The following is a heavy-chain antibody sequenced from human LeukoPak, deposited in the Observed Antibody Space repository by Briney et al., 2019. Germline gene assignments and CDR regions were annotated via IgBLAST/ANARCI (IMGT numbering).Heavy chain of an antibody. V-gene: IGHV1-18*01. CDR1: GYTFNSYG. D-gene: IGHD3-10*01. CDR2: ISAYNGNT. CDR3: ARDRGNYYVSGNDMGDY. Sequence: GASVKVSCKASGYTFNSYGISWVRQAPGPGLEWMGWISAYNGNTNYAQNLPGRVTMTTDTSTSTAYMELRCLRSDDPAVYYCARDRGNYYVSGNDMGDYWGQGTLVTVSS. J-gene: IGHJ4*02.